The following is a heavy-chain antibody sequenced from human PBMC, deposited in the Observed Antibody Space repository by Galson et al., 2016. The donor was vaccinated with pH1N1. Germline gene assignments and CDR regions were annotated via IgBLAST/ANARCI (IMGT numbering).Heavy chain of an antibody. CDR3: ARSPGYMVTALDN. Sequence: SCKASGGTFSSFGISWVRQAPGQGLERMGGIIGMFAKTNYAQKFQGRVTITADELTSTAYMDLSSLTSEDTAVYYCARSPGYMVTALDNWGHGTLVTVSS. D-gene: IGHD2-21*02. CDR2: IIGMFAKT. J-gene: IGHJ4*01. CDR1: GGTFSSFG. V-gene: IGHV1-69*01.